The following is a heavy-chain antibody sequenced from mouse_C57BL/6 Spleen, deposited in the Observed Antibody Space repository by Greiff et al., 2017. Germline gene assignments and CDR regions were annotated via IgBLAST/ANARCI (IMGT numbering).Heavy chain of an antibody. Sequence: VQLQQSGPELVKPGASVKISCKASGYAFSSSWMNWVKQRPGKGLEWIGRMYPGDGDTNYNGKFKGKATLTADKSSSTAYMQLSSLTSEDSAVYFCASQGMVTTRDYAMDYWGQGTSVTVSS. D-gene: IGHD2-2*01. J-gene: IGHJ4*01. CDR1: GYAFSSSW. CDR2: MYPGDGDT. CDR3: ASQGMVTTRDYAMDY. V-gene: IGHV1-82*01.